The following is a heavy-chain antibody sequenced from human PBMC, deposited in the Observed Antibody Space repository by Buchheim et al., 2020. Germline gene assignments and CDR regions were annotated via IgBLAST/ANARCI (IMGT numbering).Heavy chain of an antibody. V-gene: IGHV4-4*02. CDR2: IYHSGST. CDR1: GGSISSSNW. Sequence: QVQLQESGPGLVKPSGTLSLTCAVSGGSISSSNWWNWVRQPPGKGLEWIGEIYHSGSTNYNPSLKSRVTISVDKSKNPFSLKRSSVTAADTAVYYCARDRDYYGSGRIYNWFDPWGQGTL. D-gene: IGHD3-10*01. CDR3: ARDRDYYGSGRIYNWFDP. J-gene: IGHJ5*02.